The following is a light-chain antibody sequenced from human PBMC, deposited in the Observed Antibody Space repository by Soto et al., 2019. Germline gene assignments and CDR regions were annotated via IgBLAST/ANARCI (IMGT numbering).Light chain of an antibody. J-gene: IGKJ3*01. CDR3: QKCNSPPPFT. CDR1: QDISNY. V-gene: IGKV1-27*01. CDR2: AAS. Sequence: DIQMTQSPSSLSASVGDRVTITCRASQDISNYLAWYQQRPGEVPKLLIYAASTLHSGVPSRFSGSGSGTDFTLSISSLQPEDAATYFCQKCNSPPPFTFGPGTKVDL.